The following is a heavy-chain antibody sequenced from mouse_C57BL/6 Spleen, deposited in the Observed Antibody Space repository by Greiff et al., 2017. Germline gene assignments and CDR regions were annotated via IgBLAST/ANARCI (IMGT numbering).Heavy chain of an antibody. CDR1: GYTFTDYN. V-gene: IGHV1-22*01. D-gene: IGHD1-1*01. Sequence: VQLKASGPELVKPGASVKMSCKASGYTFTDYNMHWVKQSHGKSLEWIGYINPNNGGTSYNQQFTGKATLTVNKSSSTAYMGLRSLTSEDSAVYYCARDYGSSYDCDYWGQGTTLTVSA. CDR3: ARDYGSSYDCDY. J-gene: IGHJ2*01. CDR2: INPNNGGT.